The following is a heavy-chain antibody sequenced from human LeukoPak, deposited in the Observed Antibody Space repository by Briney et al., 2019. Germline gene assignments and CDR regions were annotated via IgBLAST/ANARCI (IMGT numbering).Heavy chain of an antibody. CDR3: ARVIRSGYSSSWYIGGVDY. J-gene: IGHJ4*02. D-gene: IGHD6-13*01. Sequence: PGGSLRLSCAASGFTFSSYWMHWVRQDPGKGLVLVSRINSDGSSTSYADSVKGRFTISRDNAKNTLYLQMNSLRAEPTAVYYCARVIRSGYSSSWYIGGVDYWGQGTLVTVSS. V-gene: IGHV3-74*01. CDR2: INSDGSST. CDR1: GFTFSSYW.